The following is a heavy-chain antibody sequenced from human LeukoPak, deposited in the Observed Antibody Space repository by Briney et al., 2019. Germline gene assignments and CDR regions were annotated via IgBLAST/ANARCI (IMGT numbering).Heavy chain of an antibody. D-gene: IGHD3-10*01. J-gene: IGHJ4*02. CDR3: ARDVVYYYGSGSSFYFDY. CDR1: GFTVSSNY. V-gene: IGHV3-66*01. CDR2: TYTGGST. Sequence: QAGGSLRLSCAASGFTVSSNYMSWVRQAPGKGLEWDSVTYTGGSTYYADSVKGRFTISRDNSKNTLYLQMNSLRAEDTAVYYCARDVVYYYGSGSSFYFDYWGQGTLVTVSS.